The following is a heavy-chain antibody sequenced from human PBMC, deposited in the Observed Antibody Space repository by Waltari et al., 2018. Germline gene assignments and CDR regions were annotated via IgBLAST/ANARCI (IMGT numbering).Heavy chain of an antibody. Sequence: EVALVESGGSVVQPGGALRRPCAAPGLIVGGASLGWVRQASGKGLEWVSAVFPPGDTRYADSVKGRFIISRDESKNTLLLDMTSLRVEDTATYYCARDPKLSFEIRGVHFDVWGKGTTVTVSS. CDR3: ARDPKLSFEIRGVHFDV. V-gene: IGHV3-53*02. D-gene: IGHD3-10*01. CDR2: VFPPGDT. CDR1: GLIVGGAS. J-gene: IGHJ6*04.